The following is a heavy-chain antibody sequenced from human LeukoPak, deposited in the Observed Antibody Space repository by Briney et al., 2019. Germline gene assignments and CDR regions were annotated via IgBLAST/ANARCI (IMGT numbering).Heavy chain of an antibody. Sequence: GGTLRLSCAASGFTFSSYGMSWVRQAPGKGLEWVSAISGSGGSTYYADSVKGRFTISRDNAKNSLYLQMNSLRAEDTAVYYCARGSTNSGWYQKSTWFDPWGQGTLVTVSS. CDR2: ISGSGGST. J-gene: IGHJ5*02. CDR1: GFTFSSYG. CDR3: ARGSTNSGWYQKSTWFDP. D-gene: IGHD6-19*01. V-gene: IGHV3-23*01.